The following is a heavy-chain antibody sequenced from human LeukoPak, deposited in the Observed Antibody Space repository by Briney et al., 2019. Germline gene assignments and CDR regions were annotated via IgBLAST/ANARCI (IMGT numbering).Heavy chain of an antibody. D-gene: IGHD6-13*01. CDR3: ATGDRYSSQFNH. CDR2: IYTSGST. V-gene: IGHV4-61*02. CDR1: GGSISSGSYY. J-gene: IGHJ4*02. Sequence: SETLSLTCTVSGGSISSGSYYWSWIRQPAGKGLEWIGRIYTSGSTNYNPSLKSRVTISVDTSKNQFSLKLSSVTAADTAVYYCATGDRYSSQFNHWGQGTLVTVSS.